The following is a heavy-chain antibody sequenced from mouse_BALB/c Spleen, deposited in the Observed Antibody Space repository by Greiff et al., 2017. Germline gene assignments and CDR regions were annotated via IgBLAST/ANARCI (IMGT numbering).Heavy chain of an antibody. V-gene: IGHV5-6-5*01. D-gene: IGHD1-2*01. CDR1: GFTFSSYA. CDR2: ISSGGST. J-gene: IGHJ4*01. Sequence: EVKVVESGGGLVKPGGSLKLSCAASGFTFSSYAMSWVRQTPEKRLEWVASISSGGSTYYPDSVKGRFTISRDNARNILYLQMSSLRSEDTAMYYCARGRGTTASYAMDYWGQGTSVTVSS. CDR3: ARGRGTTASYAMDY.